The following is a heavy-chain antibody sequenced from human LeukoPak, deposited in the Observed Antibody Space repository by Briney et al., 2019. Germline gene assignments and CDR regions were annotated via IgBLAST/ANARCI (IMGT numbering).Heavy chain of an antibody. Sequence: ASVKVSCKASGYIFTDYYMHWVRQAPGQGLEWMGWINPNSGGTNYAQKFQGRVTMTRDTSISTAYMELSRVRSDDTAVYYCARGGRSIFGVADYWGQGTLVTVSS. CDR1: GYIFTDYY. V-gene: IGHV1-2*02. D-gene: IGHD3-3*01. CDR2: INPNSGGT. J-gene: IGHJ4*02. CDR3: ARGGRSIFGVADY.